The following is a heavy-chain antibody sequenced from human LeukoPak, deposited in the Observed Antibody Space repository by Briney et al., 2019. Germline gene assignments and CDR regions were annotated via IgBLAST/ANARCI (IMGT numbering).Heavy chain of an antibody. CDR1: GYTLTELS. V-gene: IGHV1-24*01. D-gene: IGHD4-11*01. J-gene: IGHJ6*02. Sequence: ASVKVSCKVSGYTLTELSMHWVRQAPGKGLEWMGGFDPEGGETIYAQKFQGRVTMTRNTSISTAYMELSSLRSEDTAVYYCARAPQITVTTYYYYYYGMDVWGQGTTVTVSS. CDR2: FDPEGGET. CDR3: ARAPQITVTTYYYYYYGMDV.